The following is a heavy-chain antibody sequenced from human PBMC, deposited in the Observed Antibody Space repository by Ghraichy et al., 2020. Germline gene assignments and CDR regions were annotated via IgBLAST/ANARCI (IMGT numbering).Heavy chain of an antibody. D-gene: IGHD3-10*01. CDR3: ARGAMFWGVMAFDS. V-gene: IGHV4-31*03. CDR1: GGSISGAGSY. CDR2: IFSTGSA. Sequence: SETLSLTCTVSGGSISGAGSYWTWIRQHPGKGLEWVGLIFSTGSAYYDPSLKSRVNISLDTSENNFSLRLTSVTAADTALYYCARGAMFWGVMAFDSWGPGTLVTVSS. J-gene: IGHJ4*02.